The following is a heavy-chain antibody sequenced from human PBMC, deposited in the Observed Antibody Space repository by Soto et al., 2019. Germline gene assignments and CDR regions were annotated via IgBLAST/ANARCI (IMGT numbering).Heavy chain of an antibody. V-gene: IGHV1-3*01. CDR1: GYTFTIYA. D-gene: IGHD6-13*01. CDR2: INAGNGNT. CDR3: ARPQYSRRWRGHFEY. Sequence: ASVQVSCKASGYTFTIYAMHWVRQAPGQRLECMGWINAGNGNTKYSQKFQGRVTITRDTSASTAYMELSSLSSEDTAVYYCARPQYSRRWRGHFEYWGPGTLLTLSS. J-gene: IGHJ4*02.